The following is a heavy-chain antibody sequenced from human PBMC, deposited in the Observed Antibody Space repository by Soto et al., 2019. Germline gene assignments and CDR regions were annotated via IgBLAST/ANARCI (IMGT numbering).Heavy chain of an antibody. J-gene: IGHJ6*02. Sequence: QVQLVESGGGVVQPGRSLRLSCAASGFTFSSYGMHWVRQAPGKGLEWVAVIWYDGSNKYYADSVKGRFTISRDNSKNRLYLEMNSLRAEDTAVYYCARDCCSGGSCYLWGGCGDVWGQGTTVTVSS. CDR2: IWYDGSNK. D-gene: IGHD2-15*01. CDR1: GFTFSSYG. CDR3: ARDCCSGGSCYLWGGCGDV. V-gene: IGHV3-33*01.